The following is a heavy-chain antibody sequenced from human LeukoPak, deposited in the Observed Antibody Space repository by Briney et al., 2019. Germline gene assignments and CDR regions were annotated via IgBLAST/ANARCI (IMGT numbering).Heavy chain of an antibody. CDR1: GFTFSNYE. CDR2: ISAIDSTT. J-gene: IGHJ3*02. CDR3: VRDYIWAFDI. D-gene: IGHD5-12*01. Sequence: QAGGSLRLSCAASGFTFSNYEMNWVRQAPGKGLEWVSYISAIDSTTYYAGSVKGRFTISRDNAKNSVYLQMNSLRVEDTAVYYCVRDYIWAFDIWGQGTMVTVSS. V-gene: IGHV3-48*03.